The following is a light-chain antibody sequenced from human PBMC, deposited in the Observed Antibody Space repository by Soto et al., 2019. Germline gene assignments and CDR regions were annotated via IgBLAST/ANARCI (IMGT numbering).Light chain of an antibody. J-gene: IGKJ4*01. CDR3: QQYNNWPLT. Sequence: EIVMTQSPATLSVSPGERATLSCSASQSVSSNLAWYQQKPGQAPRLLIYGASTRATGIPARFSGSVSGTEFTLTISSLQSEDFAVYYCQQYNNWPLTFGGGTKVEIK. CDR1: QSVSSN. V-gene: IGKV3-15*01. CDR2: GAS.